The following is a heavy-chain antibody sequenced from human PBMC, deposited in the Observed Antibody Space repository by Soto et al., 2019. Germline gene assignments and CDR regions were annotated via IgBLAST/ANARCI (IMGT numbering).Heavy chain of an antibody. CDR3: ARLVTYYDFWSGYDY. J-gene: IGHJ4*02. CDR2: IDPSDSYT. Sequence: GESLKISCKGSGYSFTSYWISWVRQMPGKGLEWMGRIDPSDSYTNYSPFFQGHVTISADKSISTAYLQWSSLKASDTAMYYCARLVTYYDFWSGYDYWGQGTLVTVSS. V-gene: IGHV5-10-1*01. D-gene: IGHD3-3*01. CDR1: GYSFTSYW.